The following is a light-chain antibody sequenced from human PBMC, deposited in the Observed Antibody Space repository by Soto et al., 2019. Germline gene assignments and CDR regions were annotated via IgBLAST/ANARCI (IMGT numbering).Light chain of an antibody. V-gene: IGKV3-20*01. J-gene: IGKJ4*01. CDR3: QQYERSPTT. CDR1: QSVSSTY. CDR2: GAS. Sequence: EIVLTQAPGTLSLSPGERATLSCRASQSVSSTYLAWDQQKPGRAPSLLIYGASRRATGIPDRFRGSGSGTDFTLTISRREPEDFAVDYCQQYERSPTTFGGGTKVEIK.